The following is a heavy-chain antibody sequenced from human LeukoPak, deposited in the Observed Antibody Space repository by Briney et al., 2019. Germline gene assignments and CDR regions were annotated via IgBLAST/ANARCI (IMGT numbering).Heavy chain of an antibody. J-gene: IGHJ4*02. CDR2: IGYDGSNE. D-gene: IGHD2-15*01. CDR3: AKEENLGYCSGGSCSFQYYFDY. CDR1: GFTFSRYG. V-gene: IGHV3-30*02. Sequence: PGGSLRLSCVASGFTFSRYGMHWVRQAPGKGLEWVAFIGYDGSNEYYTDSVKGRFTISRDNSKNTLYVQMNSLRAEDTAVYYCAKEENLGYCSGGSCSFQYYFDYWGQGTLVTVSS.